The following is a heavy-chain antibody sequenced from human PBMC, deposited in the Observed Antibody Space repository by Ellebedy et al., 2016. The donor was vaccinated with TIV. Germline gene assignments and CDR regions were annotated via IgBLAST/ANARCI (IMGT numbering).Heavy chain of an antibody. Sequence: SETLSLTCTVSGGSLSSSSSYWGWIRQPPGKGLEWIGSIYYSGSTYYNPSLKSRVTISVDTSKNQFSLKLSSVTAADTAVYYCARSLLIFSFDKCYFDLWGRGTLVTVSS. CDR1: GGSLSSSSSY. CDR2: IYYSGST. CDR3: ARSLLIFSFDKCYFDL. V-gene: IGHV4-39*01. J-gene: IGHJ2*01. D-gene: IGHD3/OR15-3a*01.